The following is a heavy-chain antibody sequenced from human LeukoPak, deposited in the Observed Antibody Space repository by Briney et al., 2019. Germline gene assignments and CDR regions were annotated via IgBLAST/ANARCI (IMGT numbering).Heavy chain of an antibody. CDR2: IYYSGST. CDR3: ARSRSRPLLPPLPKSQYYFDY. Sequence: PSETLSLTCAVYGGSFSGYYWSWIRQSPGKGLEWIGSIYYSGSTYYNPSLKSRVTISVDTSKNQFSLKLSSVTAADTAVYYCARSRSRPLLPPLPKSQYYFDYWGQGTLVTVSS. D-gene: IGHD2-21*01. V-gene: IGHV4-34*01. CDR1: GGSFSGYY. J-gene: IGHJ4*02.